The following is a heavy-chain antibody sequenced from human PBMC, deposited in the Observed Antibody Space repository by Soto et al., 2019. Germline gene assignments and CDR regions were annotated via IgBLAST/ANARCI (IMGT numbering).Heavy chain of an antibody. V-gene: IGHV3-48*04. J-gene: IGHJ4*02. CDR3: ARVGPPSDY. CDR2: ISSRGSTI. CDR1: GFSFSSYS. Sequence: PGGSLRLSCAASGFSFSSYSMNWVRQAPGKGLEWVSHISSRGSTIYHADSVKGRFTISRDNAKNSLYLQMNSLRAEDTAVYYCARVGPPSDYWGQGTLVTVSS.